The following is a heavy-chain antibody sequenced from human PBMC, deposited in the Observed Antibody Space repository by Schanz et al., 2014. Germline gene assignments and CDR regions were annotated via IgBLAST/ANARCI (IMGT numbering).Heavy chain of an antibody. V-gene: IGHV3-23*04. Sequence: EVQLVESGGGLVQPGGSLRLSCAASGFTFSSYAMTWVRQAPGMGLEWVSAISGRDGSTYYADSVRGRFTISRDNSKNTLYRQMNSLRAEDTAVYYYANNWNLDYWGQGTLVTVSS. CDR1: GFTFSSYA. CDR2: ISGRDGST. CDR3: ANNWNLDY. D-gene: IGHD1-20*01. J-gene: IGHJ4*02.